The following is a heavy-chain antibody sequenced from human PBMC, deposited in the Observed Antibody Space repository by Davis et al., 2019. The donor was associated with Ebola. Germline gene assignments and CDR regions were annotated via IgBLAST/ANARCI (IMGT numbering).Heavy chain of an antibody. CDR3: ARGRERMYYYGMDV. CDR2: IWYDGSK. V-gene: IGHV3-33*08. CDR1: GFTVSNYG. D-gene: IGHD2-15*01. J-gene: IGHJ6*02. Sequence: GGSLRLSCAASGFTVSNYGMHWVRQAPGKGLEWVAVIWYDGSKYYADSVKGRFTISRDNSKNTLYLQMNSLRAEDTAVYYCARGRERMYYYGMDVWGQGTTVTVSS.